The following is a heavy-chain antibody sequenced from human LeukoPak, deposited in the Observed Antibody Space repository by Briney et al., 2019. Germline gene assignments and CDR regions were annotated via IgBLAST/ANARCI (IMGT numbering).Heavy chain of an antibody. Sequence: GGSLRLSCAASGFTFDDYGMSWVRQAPGKGLEWVSGINWNGGSTGYADSVKGRFTISRDNAKNSLYLQMNSLRAEDTALYYCARKWDSSSWYPSGYWGQGTLVTVSS. CDR2: INWNGGST. D-gene: IGHD6-13*01. J-gene: IGHJ4*02. CDR3: ARKWDSSSWYPSGY. V-gene: IGHV3-20*04. CDR1: GFTFDDYG.